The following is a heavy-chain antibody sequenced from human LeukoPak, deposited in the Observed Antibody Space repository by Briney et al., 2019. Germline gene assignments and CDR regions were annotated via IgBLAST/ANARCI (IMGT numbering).Heavy chain of an antibody. CDR1: GFTVSSNY. D-gene: IGHD1-26*01. J-gene: IGHJ3*02. V-gene: IGHV3-53*01. Sequence: PGGSLRLSCAASGFTVSSNYMSWVRQAPGKGLEWVSVIYSGGSTYYAGSVKGRFTISRDNSKNTLYLQMNSLRAEDTAVYYCARAKWELPTAGAFDIWGQGTMVTVSS. CDR3: ARAKWELPTAGAFDI. CDR2: IYSGGST.